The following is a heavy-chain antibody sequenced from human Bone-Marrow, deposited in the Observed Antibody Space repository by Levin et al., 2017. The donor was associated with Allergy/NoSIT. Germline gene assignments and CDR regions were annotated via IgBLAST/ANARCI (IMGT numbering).Heavy chain of an antibody. Sequence: ASVKVSCKASGYTFINEDINWVRQAPGQGLEWMGWMNPKSGNAGFAQKFQGRVTMTRNTFIDTAYMELNRLRYEDTAVYYCARGLWGRGVFGIWGQGTMVTVSS. D-gene: IGHD3-16*01. V-gene: IGHV1-8*01. J-gene: IGHJ3*02. CDR2: MNPKSGNA. CDR3: ARGLWGRGVFGI. CDR1: GYTFINED.